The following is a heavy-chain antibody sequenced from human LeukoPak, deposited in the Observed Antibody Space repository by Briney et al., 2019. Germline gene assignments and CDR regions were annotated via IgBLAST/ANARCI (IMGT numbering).Heavy chain of an antibody. V-gene: IGHV3-23*01. J-gene: IGHJ4*02. CDR3: AKDFYGILTGCLFDY. CDR2: ISGSGGST. D-gene: IGHD3-9*01. Sequence: PGGSLRLSCAASGFSFSSYAMSWVRQAPGKGLEWVSAISGSGGSTYYADSVKGRFTISRDNSKNTLYLQMNSLRAEDTAVYYCAKDFYGILTGCLFDYWGQGTLVTVSS. CDR1: GFSFSSYA.